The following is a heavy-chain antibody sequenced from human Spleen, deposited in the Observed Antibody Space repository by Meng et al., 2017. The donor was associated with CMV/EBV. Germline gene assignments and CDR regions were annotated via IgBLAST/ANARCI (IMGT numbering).Heavy chain of an antibody. CDR3: ARHENIVVVPAATYYFDY. J-gene: IGHJ4*02. CDR2: IYYSGST. Sequence: SETLSLTCTVSARSISSSSYYWGWIRQPPGKGLEWIGTIYYSGSTYYNPSLKSRLTISVDTSKNQFSLKLSSVTAADTAVYYCARHENIVVVPAATYYFDYWGQGTLVTVSS. V-gene: IGHV4-39*01. CDR1: ARSISSSSYY. D-gene: IGHD2-2*01.